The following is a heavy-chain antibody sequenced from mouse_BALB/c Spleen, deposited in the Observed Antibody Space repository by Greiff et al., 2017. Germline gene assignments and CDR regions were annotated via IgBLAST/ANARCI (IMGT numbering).Heavy chain of an antibody. D-gene: IGHD1-1*01. CDR3: AIPFITTVVATNY. J-gene: IGHJ2*01. V-gene: IGHV1-4*02. Sequence: QVQLKESAAELARPGASVKMSCKASGYTFTSYTMHWVKQRPGQGLEWIGYINPSSGYTEYNQKFKDKTTLTADKSSSTAYMQLSSLTSEDSAVYYCAIPFITTVVATNYWGQGTTLTVSS. CDR2: INPSSGYT. CDR1: GYTFTSYT.